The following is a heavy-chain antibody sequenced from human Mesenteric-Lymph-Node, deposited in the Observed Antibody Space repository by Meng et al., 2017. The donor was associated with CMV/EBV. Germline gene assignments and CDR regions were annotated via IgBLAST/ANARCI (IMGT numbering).Heavy chain of an antibody. V-gene: IGHV3-53*01. J-gene: IGHJ4*02. D-gene: IGHD6-13*01. CDR3: AKTSSSWYGEYFDY. CDR1: GFSVSSNY. CDR2: IYSGGST. Sequence: GESLKISCAASGFSVSSNYMSWVRQAPGKGLEWVSVIYSGGSTYYADSVKGRFITSRDNSKNTLYLQMNSLRAEDTAVYYCAKTSSSWYGEYFDYWGQGTLVTVSS.